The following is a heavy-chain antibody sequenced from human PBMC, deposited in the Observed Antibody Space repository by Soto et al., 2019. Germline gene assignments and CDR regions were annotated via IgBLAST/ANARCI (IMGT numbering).Heavy chain of an antibody. V-gene: IGHV3-30*18. CDR2: ISYDGNNK. CDR1: GFSFSRNA. Sequence: AGGSLRLSCAASGFSFSRNAMHWVRQAPGKGLEWVAVISYDGNNKYYADSVKGRFTISRDNSKNTLYLQMNSLRAEDTAVYYCAKDVSTTADYYFDYWGQGTLVTVSS. CDR3: AKDVSTTADYYFDY. D-gene: IGHD2-2*01. J-gene: IGHJ4*02.